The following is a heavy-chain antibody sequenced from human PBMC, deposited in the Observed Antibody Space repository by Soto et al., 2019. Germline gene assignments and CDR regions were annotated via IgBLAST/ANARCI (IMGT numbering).Heavy chain of an antibody. D-gene: IGHD2-15*01. J-gene: IGHJ4*02. CDR2: MNPKSGNT. Sequence: QVQLVQSGAEVKKPGASVKVSCKASGYTFTNYNIIWVRQATGQGLEWMGWMNPKSGNTGYAQKFQGRVTMTRNTSISTAYMELSSLRSADTAVYYCARGPEDIVFWGQGTLVTVSS. V-gene: IGHV1-8*01. CDR3: ARGPEDIVF. CDR1: GYTFTNYN.